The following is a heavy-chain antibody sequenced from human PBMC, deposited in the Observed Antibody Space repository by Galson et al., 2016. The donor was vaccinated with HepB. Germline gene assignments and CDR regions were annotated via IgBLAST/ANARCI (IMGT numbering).Heavy chain of an antibody. Sequence: QSGAEVKKPGESLKISCKGSGYSFFKYWIGWVRQMPGKGLQWMGIIYPGDSDTRYSPSFQGQVTISADWSISTAYLQWSSLKASDTAIYYCARRGVVSSGYYHIDAFDIWGQGKMITVSS. CDR3: ARRGVVSSGYYHIDAFDI. J-gene: IGHJ3*02. CDR2: IYPGDSDT. D-gene: IGHD3-22*01. CDR1: GYSFFKYW. V-gene: IGHV5-51*01.